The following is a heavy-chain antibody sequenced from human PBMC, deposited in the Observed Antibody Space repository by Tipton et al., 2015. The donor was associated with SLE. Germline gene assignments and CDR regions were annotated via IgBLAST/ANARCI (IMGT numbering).Heavy chain of an antibody. CDR3: ARVRLTTVTTSGAFDI. J-gene: IGHJ3*02. CDR1: GGSISSGGYY. CDR2: IYYSGST. V-gene: IGHV4-61*08. Sequence: LRLSCTVSGGSISSGGYYWSWIRQHPGKGLEWIGYIYYSGSTNYNPSLKSRVTISVDTSKNQFSLKLSSVTAADTAVYYCARVRLTTVTTSGAFDIWGQGTMVTVSS. D-gene: IGHD4-17*01.